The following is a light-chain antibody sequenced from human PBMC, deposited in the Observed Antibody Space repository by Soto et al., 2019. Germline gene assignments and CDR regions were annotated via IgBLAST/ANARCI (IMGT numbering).Light chain of an antibody. CDR2: AAS. Sequence: DVQMTQSPSSLSASVGDRVTITCRASQSISSYLNWYQQKPGKAPKLLIYAASSLQSGVPSRFSGSGSGTEFTLTISSLQPDDFATYYCQQYKGTFGQGTKVDIK. J-gene: IGKJ1*01. V-gene: IGKV1-39*01. CDR1: QSISSY. CDR3: QQYKGT.